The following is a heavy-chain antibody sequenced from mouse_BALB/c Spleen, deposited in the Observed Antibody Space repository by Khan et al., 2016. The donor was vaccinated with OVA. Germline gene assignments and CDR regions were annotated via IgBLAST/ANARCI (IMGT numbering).Heavy chain of an antibody. CDR3: TRGGCGGFAY. CDR1: GYAFTNYL. CDR2: INPGSGGT. J-gene: IGHJ3*01. V-gene: IGHV1-54*01. Sequence: QVQLQQPGAELVRPGTSVKVSCKASGYAFTNYLIEWVKQRPGQGLEWIGVINPGSGGTNYNEKFKGKATLTADKSSSTAYMQLSSLTSDVSAVYFCTRGGCGGFAYWGQGTLVTVSA.